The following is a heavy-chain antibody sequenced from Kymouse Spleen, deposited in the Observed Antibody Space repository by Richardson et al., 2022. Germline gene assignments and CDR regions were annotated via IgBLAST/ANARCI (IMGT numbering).Heavy chain of an antibody. V-gene: IGHV3-33*01. J-gene: IGHJ6*02. D-gene: IGHD4-17*01. CDR2: IWYDGSNK. CDR1: GFTFSSYG. Sequence: QVQLVESGGGVVQPGRSLRLSCAASGFTFSSYGMHWVRQAPGKGLEWVAVIWYDGSNKYYADSVKGRFTISRDNSKNTLYLQMNSLRAEDTAVYYCARDPRYGDYDYYYYGMDVWGQGTTVTVSS. CDR3: ARDPRYGDYDYYYYGMDV.